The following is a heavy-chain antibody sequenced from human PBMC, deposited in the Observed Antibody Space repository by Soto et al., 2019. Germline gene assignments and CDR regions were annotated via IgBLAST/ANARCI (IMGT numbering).Heavy chain of an antibody. V-gene: IGHV5-51*01. Sequence: GESLKISCKGSGYRFTSYWIAWVRQMPGKGLEWMGIIYPGDSDTRYSPSFEGQVTISVDKSISAAYLQWSSLKASDTAMYYCASGTNYGARNYYYNLDVWGQGTTVTVSS. CDR1: GYRFTSYW. D-gene: IGHD4-17*01. CDR3: ASGTNYGARNYYYNLDV. J-gene: IGHJ6*02. CDR2: IYPGDSDT.